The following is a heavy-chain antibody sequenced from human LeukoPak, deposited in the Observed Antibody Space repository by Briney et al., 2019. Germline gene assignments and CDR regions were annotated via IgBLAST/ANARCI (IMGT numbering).Heavy chain of an antibody. CDR1: GDSISSNKW. D-gene: IGHD3-10*01. V-gene: IGHV4-4*02. Sequence: SETLSLTCAVSGDSISSNKWWSWVRQPPGKGLEWLGEIYRSGSTNYNPSLNSRLTISLDKSKNQFSLNVSSVTAADTAVYYCARDPGTIPPYYFHYWGQGILVTVSS. CDR2: IYRSGST. CDR3: ARDPGTIPPYYFHY. J-gene: IGHJ4*02.